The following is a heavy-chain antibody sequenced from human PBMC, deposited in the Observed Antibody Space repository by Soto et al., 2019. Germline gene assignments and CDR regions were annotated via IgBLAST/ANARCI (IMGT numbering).Heavy chain of an antibody. CDR2: IIPIFGTA. V-gene: IGHV1-69*13. CDR1: GGTFSSYA. Sequence: ASVKVSCKASGGTFSSYAISWVRQAPGQGLEWMGGIIPIFGTANYAQKFQGRVTITADESTSTAYMELSSLRSEDTAVYYCARDGYSYGYRYYYGMDVWGQGTTVTVSS. J-gene: IGHJ6*02. CDR3: ARDGYSYGYRYYYGMDV. D-gene: IGHD5-18*01.